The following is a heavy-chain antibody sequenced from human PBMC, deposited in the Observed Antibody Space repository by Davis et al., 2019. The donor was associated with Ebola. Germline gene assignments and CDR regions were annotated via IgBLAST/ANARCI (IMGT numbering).Heavy chain of an antibody. CDR1: GYTFTSYA. CDR3: ARESAEDALDI. V-gene: IGHV1-3*01. Sequence: ASVKVSCKASGYTFTSYAMHWVRQAPGQRLEWMGWINAGNGNTKYSQKFQGRVTITRDTSANTEYMELRSLRSEDTAVYFCARESAEDALDIWGQGTMVTVSS. J-gene: IGHJ3*02. CDR2: INAGNGNT.